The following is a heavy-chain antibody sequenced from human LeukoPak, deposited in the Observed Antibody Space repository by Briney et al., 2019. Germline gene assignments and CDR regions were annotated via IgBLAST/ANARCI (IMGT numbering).Heavy chain of an antibody. J-gene: IGHJ4*02. CDR1: GGSFSGYY. Sequence: SETLSLTCAVYGGSFSGYYWSWIRQPPGKGLEWIGEINHSGSTNYNSSLKSRVTISVDTSKNQFSLKLSSVTAADTAVYYCARGRVLWFGELYYFDYWGQGTLVTVSS. V-gene: IGHV4-34*01. D-gene: IGHD3-10*01. CDR2: INHSGST. CDR3: ARGRVLWFGELYYFDY.